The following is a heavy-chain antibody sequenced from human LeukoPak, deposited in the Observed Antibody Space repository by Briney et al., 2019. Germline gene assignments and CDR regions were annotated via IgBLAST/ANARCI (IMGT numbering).Heavy chain of an antibody. J-gene: IGHJ6*03. D-gene: IGHD3-3*01. V-gene: IGHV4-59*01. CDR1: GGSISSYY. CDR3: ASGYYLSSYYYYYMDV. Sequence: SETLSLTCTVSGGSISSYYWSWIRQPPGKGLEWIGYIYYSGSTNYNPSLKGRVTISVDTSKNQFSLKLSSVTAADTAVYYCASGYYLSSYYYYYMDVWGKGTTVTVSS. CDR2: IYYSGST.